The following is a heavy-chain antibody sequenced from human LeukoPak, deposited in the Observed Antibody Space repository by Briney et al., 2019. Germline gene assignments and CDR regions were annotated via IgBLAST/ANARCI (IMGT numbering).Heavy chain of an antibody. CDR3: ARLTFGGFDP. CDR2: IYYGGST. D-gene: IGHD3/OR15-3a*01. V-gene: IGHV4-39*01. Sequence: SATLSLTCTVSGGSINSSSYYWGWIRQPPGTGLEWIGTIYYGGSTHYNPSLKSRITISAETSKNQFSLKLSSVTAADTAVYYCARLTFGGFDPWGQGTLVTVSS. CDR1: GGSINSSSYY. J-gene: IGHJ5*02.